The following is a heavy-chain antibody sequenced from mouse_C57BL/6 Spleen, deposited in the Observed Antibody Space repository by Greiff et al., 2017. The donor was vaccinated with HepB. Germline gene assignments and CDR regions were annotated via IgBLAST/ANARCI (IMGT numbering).Heavy chain of an antibody. V-gene: IGHV2-9-1*01. Sequence: QVQLKESGPGLVAPSQSLSITCTVSGFSLPSYAISWVRQPPGKGLEWLGVIWTGGGTNYNSALKSRLSISKDNSKSQVFLKMNSLQTDDTARYDCARTASYGSSYLSYFDYWGQGTTLTVSS. CDR2: IWTGGGT. CDR3: ARTASYGSSYLSYFDY. J-gene: IGHJ2*01. D-gene: IGHD1-1*01. CDR1: GFSLPSYA.